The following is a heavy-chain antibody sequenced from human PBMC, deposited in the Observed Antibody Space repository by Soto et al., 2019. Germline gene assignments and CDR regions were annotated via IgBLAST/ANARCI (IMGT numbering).Heavy chain of an antibody. D-gene: IGHD3-22*01. CDR1: GFTFSSYA. CDR3: AKDPDSSGYNDAFDI. V-gene: IGHV3-23*01. J-gene: IGHJ3*02. CDR2: ISGSGGST. Sequence: GGSMRLSCAASGFTFSSYAMSWVRQAPGKGLEWVSAISGSGGSTYYADSVKGRFTISRDNSKNTLYLQMNSLRAEDTAVYYCAKDPDSSGYNDAFDIWGQGTMVTVSS.